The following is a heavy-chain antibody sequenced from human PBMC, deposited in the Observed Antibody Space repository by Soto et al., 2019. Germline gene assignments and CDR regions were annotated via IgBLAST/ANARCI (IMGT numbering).Heavy chain of an antibody. CDR2: ISAHNGNT. Sequence: QVHLVQSGAEVKKPGASVKVSCKGSGYTFTSYGITWVRQAPGQGLEWTGWISAHNGNTDYAQKLQGRVTVTRDTSTSTAYMELRSLRSDDTVVYYCARGRYGDYWGQGALVTVSS. V-gene: IGHV1-18*01. D-gene: IGHD1-1*01. CDR3: ARGRYGDY. CDR1: GYTFTSYG. J-gene: IGHJ4*02.